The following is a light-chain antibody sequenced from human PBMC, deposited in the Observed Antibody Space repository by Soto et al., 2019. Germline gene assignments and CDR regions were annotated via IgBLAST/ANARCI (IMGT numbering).Light chain of an antibody. CDR1: QSVNSKY. J-gene: IGKJ1*01. CDR2: GSS. CDR3: QQYVSSPFWT. V-gene: IGKV3-20*01. Sequence: IVLTQSPGTLSLSPGERATLSCRASQSVNSKYLAWYQQKPGQPPRLLIYGSSSRATGIPDRFSGSGSGTDFTLTISRLEPEDFAVYYCQQYVSSPFWTFGQGTKVEIK.